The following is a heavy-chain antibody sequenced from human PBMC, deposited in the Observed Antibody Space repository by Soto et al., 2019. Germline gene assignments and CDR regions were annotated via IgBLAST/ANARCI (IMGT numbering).Heavy chain of an antibody. D-gene: IGHD3-16*01. CDR1: GFTFSSYA. Sequence: GESLKISCAASGFTFSSYAMSWVRQAPGKGLEWVSAISGSGGSTYYADSVKGRFTISRDNSKNTLYLQMNSLRAEDTAVYYCAKDKGGSTVYYFDYWGQGTLVTVSS. CDR2: ISGSGGST. J-gene: IGHJ4*02. V-gene: IGHV3-23*01. CDR3: AKDKGGSTVYYFDY.